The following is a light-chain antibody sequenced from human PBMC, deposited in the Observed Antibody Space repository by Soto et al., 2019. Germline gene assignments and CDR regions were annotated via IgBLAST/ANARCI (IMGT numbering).Light chain of an antibody. Sequence: SVPSLPPSVSEAPRQRCPISFSGSLSNIGSNAVNWYQQLPGQAPKLLLYYDDLLPSGVSDRFSGSKSATSASLAISGLQSEDEADYYCAAWDARLNAFVCGTGTTVT. J-gene: IGLJ1*01. CDR1: LSNIGSNA. CDR3: AAWDARLNAFV. V-gene: IGLV1-36*01. CDR2: YDD.